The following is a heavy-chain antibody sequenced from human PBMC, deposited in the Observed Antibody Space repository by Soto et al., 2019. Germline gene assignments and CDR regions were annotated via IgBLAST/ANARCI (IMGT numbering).Heavy chain of an antibody. CDR2: ISGDGSKQ. CDR1: GFTFSDHD. Sequence: PVGSLRLSCAASGFTFSDHDMRWVRQAPGKGLEWVAAISGDGSKQYYAETVKGQSSISRDNSKNTKYLQMDSLRTENTAMYYCAKGEGYTYGSSWWHFDLWGRGTLVTVSS. D-gene: IGHD5-18*01. J-gene: IGHJ2*01. CDR3: AKGEGYTYGSSWWHFDL. V-gene: IGHV3-30*18.